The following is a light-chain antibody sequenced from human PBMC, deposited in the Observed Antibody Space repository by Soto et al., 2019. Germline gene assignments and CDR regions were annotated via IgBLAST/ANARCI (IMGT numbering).Light chain of an antibody. CDR3: QQYDTYSLT. CDR1: QSISNW. Sequence: DIQMTQSPSTLSASVGDRVTITCRASQSISNWLAWYQQKPGKAPNLLMYKASTLQSGVPSRFSVSGSGTEFTLTITNLQPDDVALYYCQQYDTYSLTFGGGTTVEIK. J-gene: IGKJ4*01. CDR2: KAS. V-gene: IGKV1-5*03.